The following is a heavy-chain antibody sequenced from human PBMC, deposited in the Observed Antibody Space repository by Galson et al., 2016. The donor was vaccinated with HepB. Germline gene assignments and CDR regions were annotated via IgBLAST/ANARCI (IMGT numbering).Heavy chain of an antibody. Sequence: SLRLSCAASGFAFNNHDMHWVRQAPGKGLEWVALISYDRSNEYYSDSVKGRFTISRDNSKNTMYLQMNRVRLEDTAVYYCAKDLWRRGFLDHWGQGTLVTVSS. CDR3: AKDLWRRGFLDH. V-gene: IGHV3-30*18. CDR1: GFAFNNHD. CDR2: ISYDRSNE. J-gene: IGHJ4*02. D-gene: IGHD2-21*01.